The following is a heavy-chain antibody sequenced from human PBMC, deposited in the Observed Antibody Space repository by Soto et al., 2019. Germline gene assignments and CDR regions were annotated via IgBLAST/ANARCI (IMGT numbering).Heavy chain of an antibody. V-gene: IGHV1-8*01. J-gene: IGHJ4*02. CDR1: GYTFSSYD. Sequence: QVQLVQSGAEVKKPGASVKVSCKASGYTFSSYDINWVRQATGHGLEWMGWMNPNSGNTVYAQKFQGRVTMTRNTTISTAYLELSSLRSEDMAVYYCAGERSDGHDYWGPGPLVTVSS. D-gene: IGHD5-18*01. CDR2: MNPNSGNT. CDR3: AGERSDGHDY.